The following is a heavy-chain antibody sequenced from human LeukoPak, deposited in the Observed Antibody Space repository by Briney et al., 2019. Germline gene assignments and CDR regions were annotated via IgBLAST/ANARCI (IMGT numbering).Heavy chain of an antibody. D-gene: IGHD2-2*01. Sequence: GGSLRLSCAASGFTFSSYGMHWVRQAPGRGLEWVAVIWYDGSNKYYADSVKGRFTISRDNSKNTLYLQMNSLRAEDTAVYYCARVCEYYGMDVWGQGTTVTVSS. CDR1: GFTFSSYG. CDR2: IWYDGSNK. V-gene: IGHV3-33*01. CDR3: ARVCEYYGMDV. J-gene: IGHJ6*02.